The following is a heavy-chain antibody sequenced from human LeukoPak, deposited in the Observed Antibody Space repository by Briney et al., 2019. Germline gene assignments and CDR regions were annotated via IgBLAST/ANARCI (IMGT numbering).Heavy chain of an antibody. Sequence: GASVKVSCKASGYTFTGYYMHWVRQAPGQGLKWMGWINPNSGGTNYAQKFQGRVTMTRDTSISTAYMELSRLRSDDTAVYYCARDWRITIFGVVPGEFDYWGQGTLVTVSS. CDR3: ARDWRITIFGVVPGEFDY. CDR2: INPNSGGT. V-gene: IGHV1-2*02. CDR1: GYTFTGYY. D-gene: IGHD3-3*01. J-gene: IGHJ4*02.